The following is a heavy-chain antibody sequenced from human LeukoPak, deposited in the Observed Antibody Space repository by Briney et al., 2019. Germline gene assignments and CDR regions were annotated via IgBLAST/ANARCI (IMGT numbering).Heavy chain of an antibody. CDR3: AKDRSRGLWFGELLLFDP. V-gene: IGHV1-2*02. D-gene: IGHD3-10*01. CDR1: TFTKHF. J-gene: IGHJ5*02. CDR2: IDPNSGAT. Sequence: ASVKVSCNTFTKHFIHWVRQAPGQGLEWVGWIDPNSGATKYAQKFQGRVTMTRDTSISTVSMELSSLRFDDTAIYYCAKDRSRGLWFGELLLFDPWGQGTLVTVSS.